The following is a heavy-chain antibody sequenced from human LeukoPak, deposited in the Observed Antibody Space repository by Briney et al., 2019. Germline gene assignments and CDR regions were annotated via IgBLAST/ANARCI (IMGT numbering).Heavy chain of an antibody. Sequence: GGSLRLSCAASEFSVSSNHMSWVRQAPGKGLEWVSIFYSGGSIYYADSVKGRFTISRDSSTNTLYLQMNSLRAEDTAVYYCASGIPFEYWGQGTLVTVSS. J-gene: IGHJ4*02. CDR3: ASGIPFEY. CDR1: EFSVSSNH. V-gene: IGHV3-53*01. CDR2: FYSGGSI.